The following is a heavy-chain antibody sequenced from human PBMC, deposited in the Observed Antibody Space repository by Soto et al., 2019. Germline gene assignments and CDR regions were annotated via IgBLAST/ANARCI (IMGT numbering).Heavy chain of an antibody. J-gene: IGHJ1*01. Sequence: PGGSLRLSCAASGFTFSSYWISWVRQAPGKGLEWVANIKQDGSEKYYVDSVKGRFTISRDNSKNTLYLQMNSLRAEDTAVYYCARDRVESGYPEYFQHWGQGTLVTVSS. V-gene: IGHV3-7*03. CDR1: GFTFSSYW. D-gene: IGHD3-22*01. CDR3: ARDRVESGYPEYFQH. CDR2: IKQDGSEK.